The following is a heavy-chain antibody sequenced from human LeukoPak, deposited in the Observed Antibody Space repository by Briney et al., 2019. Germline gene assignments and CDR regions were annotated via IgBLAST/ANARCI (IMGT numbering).Heavy chain of an antibody. D-gene: IGHD6-13*01. V-gene: IGHV4-4*09. CDR2: IYTSGST. J-gene: IGHJ5*02. Sequence: SETLSLTCTVSGGSISSYCWSWIRQPPGKGLEWIGYIYTSGSTNYNPSLKSRVTISVDTSKNQFSLKLSSVTAADTAVYYCARHFSGIAARFDPWGQGTLVTVSS. CDR3: ARHFSGIAARFDP. CDR1: GGSISSYC.